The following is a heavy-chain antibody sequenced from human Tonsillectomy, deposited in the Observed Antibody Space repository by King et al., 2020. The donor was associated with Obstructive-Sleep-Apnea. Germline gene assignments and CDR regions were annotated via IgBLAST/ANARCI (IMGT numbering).Heavy chain of an antibody. D-gene: IGHD2-8*02. CDR1: GYSFIYYG. CDR2: ISAYTGNT. CDR3: ARGGYSSGYVGYFDF. V-gene: IGHV1-18*01. J-gene: IGHJ4*02. Sequence: QLVQSGAEVKEPGASVKVSCKTSGYSFIYYGVAWVRQAPGQGLEWMGWISAYTGNTNYAQDFQGRVTVTTDTSTSTAYMGLRGLRSDDTAMYYCARGGYSSGYVGYFDFWGQGTLVTVSS.